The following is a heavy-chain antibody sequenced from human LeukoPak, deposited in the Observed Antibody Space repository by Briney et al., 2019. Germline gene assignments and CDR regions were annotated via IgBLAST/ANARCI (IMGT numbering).Heavy chain of an antibody. CDR2: INPNSGGT. D-gene: IGHD5-18*01. CDR3: ARGTALYYSDY. V-gene: IGHV1-2*02. CDR1: GYTFTSYG. J-gene: IGHJ4*02. Sequence: ASVKVSCKASGYTFTSYGISWVRQAPGQGLEWMGWINPNSGGTNYAQKFQGRVTMTRDTSISTAYMELSRLRSDDTAVYYCARGTALYYSDYWGQGTLVTVSS.